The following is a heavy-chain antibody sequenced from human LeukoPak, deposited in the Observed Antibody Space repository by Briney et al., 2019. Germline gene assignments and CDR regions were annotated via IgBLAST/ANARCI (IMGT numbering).Heavy chain of an antibody. D-gene: IGHD6-19*01. CDR3: ARRIAVAGWAFDI. CDR1: GYSFSTYW. CDR2: IYPGDSTT. Sequence: GESLKISCEGSGYSFSTYWIGWVRQMPGKGLEWMGIIYPGDSTTKYSPSFQGQVTISADKSISTAYLQWSSLKASDTAMYYCARRIAVAGWAFDIWGQGTMVTVSS. J-gene: IGHJ3*02. V-gene: IGHV5-51*01.